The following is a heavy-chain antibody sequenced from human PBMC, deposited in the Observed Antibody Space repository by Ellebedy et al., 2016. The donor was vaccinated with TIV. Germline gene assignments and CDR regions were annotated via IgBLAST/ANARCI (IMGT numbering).Heavy chain of an antibody. V-gene: IGHV4-39*01. D-gene: IGHD5-18*01. CDR3: ARQGYSGYSYGATYTPFDY. Sequence: MPSETLSLTCTVSGGSTSSSSYYWGWIRQPPGKGLEWFGSLHSSGSTYYNPSPKSRVTISVDTSKNQFSLKLSSVTAADTAVYYCARQGYSGYSYGATYTPFDYWGQGTLVTVSS. J-gene: IGHJ4*02. CDR2: LHSSGST. CDR1: GGSTSSSSYY.